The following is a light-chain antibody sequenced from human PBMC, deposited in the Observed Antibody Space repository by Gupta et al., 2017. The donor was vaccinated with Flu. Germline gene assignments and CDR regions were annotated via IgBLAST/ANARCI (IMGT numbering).Light chain of an antibody. J-gene: IGKJ3*01. Sequence: EIVLTPSPATLSLSPGERATLSCRASQSVSSYLAWYQQRPGQAPRLLIYDASKRATGIPPRFSGSGSGTDFTLTISSLEPEDFAVYYCQQRGAFGPGTKVDIK. CDR2: DAS. V-gene: IGKV3-11*01. CDR3: QQRGA. CDR1: QSVSSY.